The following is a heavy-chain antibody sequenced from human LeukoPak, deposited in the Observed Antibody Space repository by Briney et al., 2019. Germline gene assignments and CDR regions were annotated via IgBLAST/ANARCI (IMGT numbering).Heavy chain of an antibody. V-gene: IGHV4-59*01. CDR3: ARGKIFGVVWDY. CDR1: GGSISSYY. Sequence: SETLSLTCTVSGGSISSYYWSWIRQPPGKGLEWIGYIYYSGSTNYNPSLKSRVTISVDTSKNQFSLKLSSVTAADTAVYYCARGKIFGVVWDYWGQGTLVTVSS. D-gene: IGHD3-3*01. J-gene: IGHJ4*02. CDR2: IYYSGST.